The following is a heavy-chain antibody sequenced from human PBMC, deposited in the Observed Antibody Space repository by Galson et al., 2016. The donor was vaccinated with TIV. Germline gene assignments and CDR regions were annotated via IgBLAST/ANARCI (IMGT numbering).Heavy chain of an antibody. J-gene: IGHJ5*02. Sequence: SCKVSGYTFTDYYIHWVQQAPGKGLEWVSGISSSGGSTYYPDSVKGRFTISRDNAKNILYLQLNSLRVEDTAVYYCSRGVGRAIAAAGFRWLDPWGQGTQVIVSS. D-gene: IGHD6-13*01. CDR2: ISSSGGST. CDR3: SRGVGRAIAAAGFRWLDP. V-gene: IGHV3-11*01. CDR1: GYTFTDYY.